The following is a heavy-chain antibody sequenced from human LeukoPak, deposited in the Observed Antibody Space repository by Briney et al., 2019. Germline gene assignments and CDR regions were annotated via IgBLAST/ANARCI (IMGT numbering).Heavy chain of an antibody. CDR2: ISGRTT. J-gene: IGHJ4*02. CDR3: ASQSRYCSGDSCYSFDY. V-gene: IGHV3-23*01. D-gene: IGHD2-15*01. Sequence: GGSLRLSCAASGFTFSSYAMSRVRQAPGKGPEWVSAISGRTTSYADAVKGRFTISRDNSKSTVSLQMNSLRAEDTAVYYCASQSRYCSGDSCYSFDYWGQGTLVTVSS. CDR1: GFTFSSYA.